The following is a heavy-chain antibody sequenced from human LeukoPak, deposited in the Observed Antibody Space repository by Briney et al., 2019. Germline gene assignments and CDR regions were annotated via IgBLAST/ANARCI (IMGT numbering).Heavy chain of an antibody. CDR2: ISSSSGYI. CDR3: ARDHSSSCSDY. D-gene: IGHD6-6*01. Sequence: PGGSLRLSCAASGFTFSSYSMNWVRQAPGKGLEWVSSISSSSGYIYYADSVKGRFTISRDNAKNSPYLQMNSLRAEDTAVYYCARDHSSSCSDYWGQGTLVTVSS. CDR1: GFTFSSYS. V-gene: IGHV3-21*01. J-gene: IGHJ4*02.